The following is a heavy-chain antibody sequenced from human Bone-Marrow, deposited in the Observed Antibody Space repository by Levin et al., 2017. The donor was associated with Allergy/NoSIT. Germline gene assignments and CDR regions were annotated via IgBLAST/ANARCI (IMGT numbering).Heavy chain of an antibody. CDR3: ARSNDYGDYRKWFDP. Sequence: SQTLSLPCTISGGSIRSAAYYWSWIRQRPGKGLEWLGYTHYSGSPFYNPSLKSRLTISVDTSRTQFSLKLSSVTAADTAVYYCARSNDYGDYRKWFDPWGQGTLVTVSS. J-gene: IGHJ5*02. CDR2: THYSGSP. D-gene: IGHD4-17*01. V-gene: IGHV4-31*03. CDR1: GGSIRSAAYY.